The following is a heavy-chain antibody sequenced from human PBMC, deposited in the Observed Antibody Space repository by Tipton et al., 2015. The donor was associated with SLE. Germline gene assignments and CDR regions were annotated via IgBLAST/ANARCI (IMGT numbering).Heavy chain of an antibody. D-gene: IGHD1-1*01. CDR1: GYSISSGYY. CDR2: IYHSGST. V-gene: IGHV4-38-2*01. J-gene: IGHJ3*02. CDR3: ASDGVWNPI. Sequence: TLSLTCAVSGYSISSGYYWGWIRQPPGKGLEWIGSIYHSGSTYYTPSLKSRVTISVDTSKNQFSLKLSPVTAADTAVYYCASDGVWNPIWGQGTMVTVPS.